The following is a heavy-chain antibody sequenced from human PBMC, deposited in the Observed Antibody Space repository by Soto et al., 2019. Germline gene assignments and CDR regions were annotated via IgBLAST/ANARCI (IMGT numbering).Heavy chain of an antibody. J-gene: IGHJ5*02. V-gene: IGHV1-46*03. CDR1: GYTFTSYY. D-gene: IGHD2-21*01. CDR2: INLSGGST. Sequence: ASVKVSCKASGYTFTSYYMHWVRQAPGQGLEWMGIINLSGGSTSYAQKFQGRVTMTRDTSTSTVYMEPSSLRSVDTAVYYCARGIHESWFDPWGQGTLVTVSS. CDR3: ARGIHESWFDP.